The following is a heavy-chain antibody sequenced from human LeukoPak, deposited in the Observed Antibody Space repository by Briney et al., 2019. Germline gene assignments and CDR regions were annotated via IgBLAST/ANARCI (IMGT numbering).Heavy chain of an antibody. D-gene: IGHD2-2*01. J-gene: IGHJ4*02. CDR1: GFTFSSYA. CDR3: AKDYDIVVVPAALFDY. V-gene: IGHV3-23*01. Sequence: GGSLLLSGAAAGFTFSSYAMSGGRPAPGKGREGVSAISVSGGSTYYSYSLRGRFTISSDNSNNTLYLQMNSLRAEDTAVYYCAKDYDIVVVPAALFDYWGQGTLVTVSS. CDR2: ISVSGGST.